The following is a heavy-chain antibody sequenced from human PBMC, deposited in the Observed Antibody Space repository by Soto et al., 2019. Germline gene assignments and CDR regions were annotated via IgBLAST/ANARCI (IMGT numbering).Heavy chain of an antibody. CDR3: ARDSVAAEFDY. Sequence: QVQLVESGGGVVQPGRSLRLSCAASGFTFSSYGMHWVRQAPGKGLEWVAVIWYDGSNKYYADSVKGRFTISRDNSKNTLYLQMNSLRAEDTAVYYCARDSVAAEFDYWGQGTLVTVSS. CDR2: IWYDGSNK. D-gene: IGHD6-25*01. J-gene: IGHJ4*02. V-gene: IGHV3-33*01. CDR1: GFTFSSYG.